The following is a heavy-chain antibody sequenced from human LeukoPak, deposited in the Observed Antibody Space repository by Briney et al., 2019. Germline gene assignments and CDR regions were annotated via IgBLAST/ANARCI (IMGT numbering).Heavy chain of an antibody. Sequence: QPGGSLRLSCAASGFTFSSYAMSWVRQAPGKGLEWVSGISGSGDSTYYADSVKGRFTISRDNSKNTLYLQMNSLRAEDTAIYYCAKDLRIAAATLDAFDIWGQGTMVTVSS. CDR2: ISGSGDST. D-gene: IGHD6-13*01. J-gene: IGHJ3*02. CDR3: AKDLRIAAATLDAFDI. CDR1: GFTFSSYA. V-gene: IGHV3-23*01.